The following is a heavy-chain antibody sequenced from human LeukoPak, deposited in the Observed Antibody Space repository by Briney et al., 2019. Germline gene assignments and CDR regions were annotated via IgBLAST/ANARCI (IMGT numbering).Heavy chain of an antibody. D-gene: IGHD4-17*01. CDR2: INHSGST. J-gene: IGHJ4*02. V-gene: IGHV4-34*01. CDR1: GGSFSGYY. Sequence: SETLSLTCAVYGGSFSGYYWSWIRQPPGKGLEWIGEINHSGSTNYNPSLKSRVTMSVDTSKNQFSLKLSSVTAADTAVYYCARGLGHGDYPGGDYWGQGTLVTVSS. CDR3: ARGLGHGDYPGGDY.